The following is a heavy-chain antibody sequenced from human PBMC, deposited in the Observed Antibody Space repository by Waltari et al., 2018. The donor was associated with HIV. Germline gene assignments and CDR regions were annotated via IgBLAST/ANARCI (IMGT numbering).Heavy chain of an antibody. CDR2: INPSGGST. Sequence: QVQLVQSGAEVKKPGASVKVSCKASGYTFTSYYMHWVRQAPGQGLEWMGIINPSGGSTSYAQEFQGRVTMTRDTATSTVYMELSSLRSEDTAVYYCARGRRIDYGDYDYYYYGMDVWGQGTTVTVSS. J-gene: IGHJ6*02. CDR1: GYTFTSYY. D-gene: IGHD4-17*01. CDR3: ARGRRIDYGDYDYYYYGMDV. V-gene: IGHV1-46*01.